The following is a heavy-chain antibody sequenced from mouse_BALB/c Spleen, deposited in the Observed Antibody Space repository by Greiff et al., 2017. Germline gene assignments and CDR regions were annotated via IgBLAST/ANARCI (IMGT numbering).Heavy chain of an antibody. D-gene: IGHD2-14*01. Sequence: EVKVVESGGGLVKPGGSLKLSCAASGFTFSSYAMSWVRQSPEKRLEWVAEISSGGSYTYYPDTVTGRFTISRDNAKNTLYLEMSSLRSEDTAMYYCARDCRSYAMDYWGQGTSVTVSS. CDR3: ARDCRSYAMDY. J-gene: IGHJ4*01. CDR1: GFTFSSYA. V-gene: IGHV5-9-4*01. CDR2: ISSGGSYT.